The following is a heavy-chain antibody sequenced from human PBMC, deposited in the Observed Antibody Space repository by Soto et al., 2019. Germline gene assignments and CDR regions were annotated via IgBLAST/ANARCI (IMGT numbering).Heavy chain of an antibody. D-gene: IGHD2-15*01. CDR1: GFTFSSYG. CDR2: IWYDGSNK. J-gene: IGHJ6*02. CDR3: ARDCSGGSCYSIYYYGMDV. V-gene: IGHV3-33*01. Sequence: GGSLRLSCAASGFTFSSYGMHWVRQAPGKGLEWVAVIWYDGSNKYYADSVKGRFTISRDNSKNTLYLQMNSLRAEDTAVYYCARDCSGGSCYSIYYYGMDVWGQGTTVTVS.